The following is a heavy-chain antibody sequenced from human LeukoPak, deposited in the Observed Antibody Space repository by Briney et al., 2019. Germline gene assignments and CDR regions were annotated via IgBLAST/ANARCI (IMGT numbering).Heavy chain of an antibody. CDR1: GGSISSYY. CDR3: ARVGIAAAGSEFDY. CDR2: IYYSGST. V-gene: IGHV4-59*01. J-gene: IGHJ4*02. Sequence: PSETLSLTCTVSGGSISSYYWSWIRQPPGKGLEWIGYIYYSGSTNYNPSLKSRVTISVDTSKNQFSLKLSSVTAADTAVYYCARVGIAAAGSEFDYWGQGTLVTVSS. D-gene: IGHD6-13*01.